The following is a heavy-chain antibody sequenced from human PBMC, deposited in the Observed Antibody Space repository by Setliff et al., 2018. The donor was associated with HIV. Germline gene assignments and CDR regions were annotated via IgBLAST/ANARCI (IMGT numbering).Heavy chain of an antibody. V-gene: IGHV3-15*01. CDR1: GFTFGDYA. CDR2: IKSKTDGGAT. J-gene: IGHJ4*02. CDR3: TTEDGTYMYYFDY. Sequence: PGGSLRLSCVASGFTFGDYAMTWVRQAPGKGLEWVGRIKSKTDGGATDYAAPVKGRFTISRDDSRNTLFLQMNSLQTEDTAVYYCTTEDGTYMYYFDYWGLGTLVTVSS. D-gene: IGHD1-1*01.